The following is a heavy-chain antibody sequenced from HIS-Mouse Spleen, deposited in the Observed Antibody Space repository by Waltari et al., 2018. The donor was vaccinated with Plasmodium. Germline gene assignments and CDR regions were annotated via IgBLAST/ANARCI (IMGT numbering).Heavy chain of an antibody. J-gene: IGHJ5*02. CDR2: IYHSGST. CDR1: GYSISSGYS. V-gene: IGHV4-38-2*02. D-gene: IGHD6-13*01. CDR3: ARGVGYSSSWYWFDP. Sequence: QVQLQESGPGLVKPSETLSLTCTVSGYSISSGYSWGWIRQPPGKGLEWIGSIYHSGSTYYNPSLKSRVTISVDTSKNQFSLKLSSVTAADTAVYYCARGVGYSSSWYWFDPWGQGTLVTVSS.